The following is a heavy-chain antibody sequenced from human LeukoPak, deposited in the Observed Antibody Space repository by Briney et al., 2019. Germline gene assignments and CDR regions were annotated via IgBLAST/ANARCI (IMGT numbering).Heavy chain of an antibody. CDR2: ISGSGGST. Sequence: PGGSLRLSCAASGFTFSSYAMSWVRQAPGKGLEWVSAISGSGGSTYYADSVKGRFTISRDNAKNSLYLQMNSLRAEDTAVYYCARDKGEVGWFDPWGQGTLVTVSS. CDR3: ARDKGEVGWFDP. D-gene: IGHD3-16*01. CDR1: GFTFSSYA. J-gene: IGHJ5*02. V-gene: IGHV3-23*01.